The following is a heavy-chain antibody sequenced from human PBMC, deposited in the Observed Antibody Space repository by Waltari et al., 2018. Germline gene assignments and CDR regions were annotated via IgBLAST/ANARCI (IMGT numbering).Heavy chain of an antibody. CDR3: ARDHSSGWYY. CDR2: FIPIRGKA. D-gene: IGHD6-19*01. J-gene: IGHJ4*02. Sequence: QVQLVQSVAEVKKPGSSVKVSCKASGGTFSSYAISWVRQAPGQGLEWMGGFIPIRGKANYTQKFQGRVTITADKSTSTAYMELSSLRSEDTAVYYCARDHSSGWYYWGQGTLVTVSS. CDR1: GGTFSSYA. V-gene: IGHV1-69*10.